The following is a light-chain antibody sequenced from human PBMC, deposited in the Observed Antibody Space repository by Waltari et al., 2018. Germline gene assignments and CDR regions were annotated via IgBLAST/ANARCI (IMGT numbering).Light chain of an antibody. J-gene: IGLJ1*01. CDR2: EVS. V-gene: IGLV2-8*01. Sequence: QSALTQPPSASGPPGQSVTISCTGTSSDVGGYNYVSWYQQHPGKAPKLMIYEVSWRPAGVPIRCSGSKSGNTSSLTVAGLQAEDEADYYCSSYAGSNIYVFGTGTKVTVL. CDR1: SSDVGGYNY. CDR3: SSYAGSNIYV.